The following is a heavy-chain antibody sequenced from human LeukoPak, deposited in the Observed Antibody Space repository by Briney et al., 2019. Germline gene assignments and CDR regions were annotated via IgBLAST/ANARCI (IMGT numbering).Heavy chain of an antibody. D-gene: IGHD2-2*02. CDR2: INHSGST. V-gene: IGHV4-34*01. Sequence: PSETLSLTCAVYGGSFSGYYWSWIRQPPGKGLEWIGEINHSGSTNYNPSLKSRVTISVDTSKNQFSLKLSSVTAADTAVYYCARADYCSSTSCYKSVVYYGMDVWGQGTTVTVSS. J-gene: IGHJ6*02. CDR3: ARADYCSSTSCYKSVVYYGMDV. CDR1: GGSFSGYY.